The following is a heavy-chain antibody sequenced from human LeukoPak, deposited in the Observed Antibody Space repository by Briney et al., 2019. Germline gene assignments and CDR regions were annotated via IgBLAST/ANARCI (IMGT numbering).Heavy chain of an antibody. J-gene: IGHJ4*02. CDR2: IYSDGTT. CDR1: AFSVSNNY. V-gene: IGHV3-53*01. Sequence: GGSLRLSCAASAFSVSNNYMSWVRQAPGKGLEWVSVIYSDGTTYYADSVKGRFTISRDNSNNTLYLQMNSLRAEDTAVYYCARDGPGTTRGLIYWGQGTLVTVSS. CDR3: ARDGPGTTRGLIY. D-gene: IGHD1-1*01.